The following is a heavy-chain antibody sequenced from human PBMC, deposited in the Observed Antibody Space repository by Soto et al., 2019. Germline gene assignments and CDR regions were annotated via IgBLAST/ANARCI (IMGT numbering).Heavy chain of an antibody. CDR3: ARDWEQWLEPHRFDP. Sequence: ASVKVSCKASRYTLTSYGISWVRQAPGQGLEWMGWISAYNGNTNYAQKLQGRVTMTTDTSTSTAYMELRSLRSDDTAVYYCARDWEQWLEPHRFDPWGQGTLVTVSS. CDR1: RYTLTSYG. V-gene: IGHV1-18*01. CDR2: ISAYNGNT. J-gene: IGHJ5*02. D-gene: IGHD6-19*01.